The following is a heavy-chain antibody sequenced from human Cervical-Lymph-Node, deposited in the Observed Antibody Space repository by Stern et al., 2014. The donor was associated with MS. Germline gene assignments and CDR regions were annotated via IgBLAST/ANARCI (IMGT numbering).Heavy chain of an antibody. CDR3: ARHHGHSPTPFDS. CDR2: ISPGDCDT. Sequence: EVQLEESGAEVKKPGESLKISCKASRDSFTHYWIGWVRQMPGKGLEWMGIISPGDCDTNDTPSYEGLVTFSVDRSTSTAYLQWSSLKASDTAIYYCARHHGHSPTPFDSWGQGTRVTVSS. CDR1: RDSFTHYW. D-gene: IGHD5-24*01. V-gene: IGHV5-51*01. J-gene: IGHJ4*02.